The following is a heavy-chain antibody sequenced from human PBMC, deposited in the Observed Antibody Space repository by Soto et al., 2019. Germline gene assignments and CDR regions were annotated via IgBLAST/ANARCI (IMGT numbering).Heavy chain of an antibody. CDR3: ARKAMRGAAFDF. V-gene: IGHV4-38-2*01. Sequence: KTSETLSLTCAVSGYSISSGYYWGWIRQPPGKGLEWIGNMYHSGDTYYNPSLKSRVAISVDTSKNHFSLKLSSVTAADTAVYYCARKAMRGAAFDFWGQGTMVTV. CDR1: GYSISSGYY. CDR2: MYHSGDT. J-gene: IGHJ3*01.